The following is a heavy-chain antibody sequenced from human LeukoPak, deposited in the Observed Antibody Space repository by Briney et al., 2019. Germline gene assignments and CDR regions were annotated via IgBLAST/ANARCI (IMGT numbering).Heavy chain of an antibody. CDR2: ISGSGGST. J-gene: IGHJ4*02. D-gene: IGHD3-10*01. CDR1: GFTFSSYA. Sequence: GGSLRLSCAASGFTFSSYAMSWVRQAPGKGLEWVSAISGSGGSTYYADSAKGRFTISRDNSKNTLYLQMNSLRAEDTAVYYCAKDPLLWFGEFDYWGQGTLVTVSS. V-gene: IGHV3-23*01. CDR3: AKDPLLWFGEFDY.